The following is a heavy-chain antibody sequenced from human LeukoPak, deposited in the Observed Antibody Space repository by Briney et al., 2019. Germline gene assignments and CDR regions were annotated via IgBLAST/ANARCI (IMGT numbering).Heavy chain of an antibody. CDR1: GYSFTNYW. J-gene: IGHJ5*02. Sequence: PGESLKIPCKGSGYSFTNYWLVWVRQMPGKGLEWMGIIYPADSNTRYSPSFQGQVTISADKSISTAYLQWSSLKASDTAMYYCARGNTGNWFDPWGQGTLVTVSS. D-gene: IGHD1-14*01. V-gene: IGHV5-51*01. CDR3: ARGNTGNWFDP. CDR2: IYPADSNT.